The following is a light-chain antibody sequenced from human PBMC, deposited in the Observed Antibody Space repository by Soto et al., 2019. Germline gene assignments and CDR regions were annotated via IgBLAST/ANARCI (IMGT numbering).Light chain of an antibody. V-gene: IGKV1-5*03. J-gene: IGKJ1*01. CDR1: QSVGSW. CDR3: QQYGSSSPWT. CDR2: KAS. Sequence: DIQMTQSPSTLSASVADRVTITCRASQSVGSWLAWYQQKPGKAPKLLIYKASSLESGVPSRFSGSGSGTEFSLTISSLQPDDFASYHCQQYGSSSPWTFGQGTKVEIK.